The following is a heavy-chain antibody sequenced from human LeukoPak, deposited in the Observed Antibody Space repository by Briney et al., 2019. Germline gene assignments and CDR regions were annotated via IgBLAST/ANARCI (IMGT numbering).Heavy chain of an antibody. CDR3: ARVYYGDYGPVGAFDI. CDR1: GYTFTSYA. V-gene: IGHV1-3*01. D-gene: IGHD4-17*01. Sequence: GASVKASCKAAGYTFTSYAMHWVRQAPGQRLEWMGWINAGNGNTKYSQKFQGRVTITRDTSASTAYMELSSLRSEDTAVYYCARVYYGDYGPVGAFDIWGQGTMVTVSS. J-gene: IGHJ3*02. CDR2: INAGNGNT.